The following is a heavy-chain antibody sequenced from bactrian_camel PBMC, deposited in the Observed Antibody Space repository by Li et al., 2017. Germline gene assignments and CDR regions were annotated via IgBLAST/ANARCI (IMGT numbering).Heavy chain of an antibody. Sequence: HVQLVESGGGSVQVGGSLRLSCEASGDTSRLYFMAWFRRAPGNAREGVAAIDSDHTPTYADSVKGRFTISGDNAKNTVTLQMDSLKPEDTAMYYCAAVYGISMRWPLLERLYNYWGQGTQVTVS. CDR1: GDTSRLYF. CDR2: IDSDHTP. D-gene: IGHD1*01. CDR3: AAVYGISMRWPLLERLYNY. V-gene: IGHV3S53*01. J-gene: IGHJ4*01.